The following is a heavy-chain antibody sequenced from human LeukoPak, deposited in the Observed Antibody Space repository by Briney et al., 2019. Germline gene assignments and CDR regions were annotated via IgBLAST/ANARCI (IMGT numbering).Heavy chain of an antibody. Sequence: GGSLRLSCAASVFTFSTYAMSWVRQAPGKGLEWVSGISGSGGRTFYADSVKGRFTLSRDNAKNTLYLQMNSLRAEDTAVYYCATAGNYRFDYWGQGTLVTVSS. V-gene: IGHV3-23*01. D-gene: IGHD1-7*01. CDR3: ATAGNYRFDY. CDR2: ISGSGGRT. J-gene: IGHJ4*02. CDR1: VFTFSTYA.